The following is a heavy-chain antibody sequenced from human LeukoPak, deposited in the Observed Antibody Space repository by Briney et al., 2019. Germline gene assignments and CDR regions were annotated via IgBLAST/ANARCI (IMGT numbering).Heavy chain of an antibody. V-gene: IGHV3-48*01. Sequence: GGSLRLSCAASGFTFSSYGMHWVRQAPGKGLEWVSYISGSSGIIDYADSVRGRFTISRDNAKNSLYLQMNSLRAEDTAVYYCARDLGMDVWGQGTTVTVSS. CDR1: GFTFSSYG. J-gene: IGHJ6*02. CDR3: ARDLGMDV. CDR2: ISGSSGII.